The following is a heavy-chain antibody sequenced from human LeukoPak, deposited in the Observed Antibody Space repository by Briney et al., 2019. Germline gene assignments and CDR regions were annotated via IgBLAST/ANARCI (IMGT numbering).Heavy chain of an antibody. V-gene: IGHV4-4*02. CDR2: IYHSGST. CDR1: GGSISSSNW. D-gene: IGHD3-22*01. CDR3: ARDLRRSITMIVVLDY. J-gene: IGHJ4*02. Sequence: SETLSLTCAVSGGSISSSNWWSWVRQPPGKGLEWIGEIYHSGSTNYNPSLKSRVTISVDKSKNQFSLKLSSVTAADTAVYYCARDLRRSITMIVVLDYWGQGTLVTVSS.